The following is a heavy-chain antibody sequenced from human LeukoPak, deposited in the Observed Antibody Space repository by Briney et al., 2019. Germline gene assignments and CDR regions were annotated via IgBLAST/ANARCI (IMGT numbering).Heavy chain of an antibody. CDR2: ISSSGSTI. D-gene: IGHD3-22*01. J-gene: IGHJ5*02. Sequence: GGSLRLSCAASGFTFSDYYMSWIRQAPGKGLEWVSYISSSGSTIYYADPVKGRFTISRDNAKNSLYLQMNSLRAEDTAVYYCAPYHHYDSSSYYYDWFDPWGQGTLVTVSS. CDR3: APYHHYDSSSYYYDWFDP. CDR1: GFTFSDYY. V-gene: IGHV3-11*01.